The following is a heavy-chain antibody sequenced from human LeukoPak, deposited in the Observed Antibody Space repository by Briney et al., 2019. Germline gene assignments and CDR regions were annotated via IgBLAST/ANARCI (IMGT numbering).Heavy chain of an antibody. Sequence: GGSLRLSCAASGFTVSGNYMSWVRQAPGKGLEWVSVIYSGGSTYYADSVKGRFTISRDNSKNTLYLQMNSLRAEDTAVYYCARDAGGSYYYFDYWGQGTLVTVSS. D-gene: IGHD1-26*01. CDR3: ARDAGGSYYYFDY. V-gene: IGHV3-53*01. CDR2: IYSGGST. J-gene: IGHJ4*02. CDR1: GFTVSGNY.